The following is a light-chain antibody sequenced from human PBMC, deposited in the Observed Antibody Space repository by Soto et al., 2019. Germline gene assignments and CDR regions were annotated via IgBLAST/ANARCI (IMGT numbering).Light chain of an antibody. CDR3: LQHNSYPWT. V-gene: IGKV1-17*01. J-gene: IGKJ1*01. CDR2: DAS. Sequence: DIQMTQSPSSLSASVGDRVTITCRANQGFGNDLHWYQQKTGKAPKRLIYDASSLQSGVPSRFSGSGSGTEFTLTSSSLQPEDFATYDCLQHNSYPWTFGRGTKVDIK. CDR1: QGFGND.